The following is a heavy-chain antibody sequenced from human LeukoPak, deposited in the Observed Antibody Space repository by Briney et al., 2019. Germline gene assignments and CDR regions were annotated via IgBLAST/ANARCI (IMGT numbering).Heavy chain of an antibody. J-gene: IGHJ2*01. Sequence: PSETLSLTCTVSGGSISISGYYWSWIRQPAGKGLEWIGRIHTSGTINYNPSLKSRITMSVDTSKNQFSLRLNSVTAADTAMYYCARDSSGVVNHWHFDLWGRGTLVTVSS. V-gene: IGHV4-4*07. CDR1: GGSISISGYY. CDR2: IHTSGTI. D-gene: IGHD3-3*01. CDR3: ARDSSGVVNHWHFDL.